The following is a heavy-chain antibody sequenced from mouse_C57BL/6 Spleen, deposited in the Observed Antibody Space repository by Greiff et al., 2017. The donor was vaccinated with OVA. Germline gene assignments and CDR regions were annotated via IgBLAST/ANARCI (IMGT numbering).Heavy chain of an antibody. CDR2: ISSGSSTT. J-gene: IGHJ2*01. CDR1: GFTFSDYG. D-gene: IGHD1-1*01. CDR3: ARESLLGY. V-gene: IGHV5-17*01. Sequence: EVMLVEPGGGLVKPGGSLKLSCAASGFTFSDYGMHWVRQAPEKGLEWVAYISSGSSTTNYADTVKGRFTFSRDNAKNTLFLQMTSLRSEDTAMYYCARESLLGYWGQGTTLTVSS.